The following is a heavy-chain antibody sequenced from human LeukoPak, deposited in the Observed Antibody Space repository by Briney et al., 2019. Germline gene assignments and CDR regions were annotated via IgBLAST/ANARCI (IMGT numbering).Heavy chain of an antibody. CDR3: ARYSYYDFWSGLDY. V-gene: IGHV4-34*01. J-gene: IGHJ4*02. Sequence: SETLSLTCAVYGGSFSGYYWSWIRQPPGKGLEWIGEINHSGSTNYNPSLKSRVTISVDTSKNQFSLKLSSVTAADSAVYYCARYSYYDFWSGLDYWGQGTLVTVSS. D-gene: IGHD3-3*01. CDR1: GGSFSGYY. CDR2: INHSGST.